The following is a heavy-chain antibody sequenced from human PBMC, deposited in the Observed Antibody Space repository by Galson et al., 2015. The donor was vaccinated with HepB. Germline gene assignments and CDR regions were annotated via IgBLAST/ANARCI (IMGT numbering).Heavy chain of an antibody. J-gene: IGHJ3*02. D-gene: IGHD3-22*01. CDR2: ISYDGSNK. V-gene: IGHV3-30-3*01. Sequence: SLRLSCAASGFTFSSYEMNWVRQAPGKGLEWVAVISYDGSNKYYADSVKGRFTISRDNSKNTLYLQMNSLRAEDTAVYYCARDPTYYYDSDAFDIWGQGTMVTVSS. CDR1: GFTFSSYE. CDR3: ARDPTYYYDSDAFDI.